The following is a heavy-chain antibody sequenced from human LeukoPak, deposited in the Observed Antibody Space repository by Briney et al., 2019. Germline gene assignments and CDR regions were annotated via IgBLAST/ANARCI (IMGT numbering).Heavy chain of an antibody. CDR1: GFIVSSDY. CDR2: IYGGGNI. CDR3: ARGAGYNYPYYFDY. Sequence: PGESLRLSCAVSGFIVSSDYMNWVRQAPGKGLEWVSVIYGGGNIYYAGSVKGRFTISRDNSKNTLYLQMNSLRAEDTAVYYCARGAGYNYPYYFDYWGQGTLVTVSS. D-gene: IGHD5-24*01. V-gene: IGHV3-53*01. J-gene: IGHJ4*02.